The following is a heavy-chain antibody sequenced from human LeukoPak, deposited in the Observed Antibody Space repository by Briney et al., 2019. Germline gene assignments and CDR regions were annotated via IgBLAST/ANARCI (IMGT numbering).Heavy chain of an antibody. Sequence: GGSLRLSCAASGFTFSSYAMHWVRQAPGKGLEWVAVISYDGSNKYYADSVKGRFTISRDNSKNTLYLQMNSLRAEDTAVYYCARGHYDSSGYYVSGYWGQGTLVTVSS. CDR1: GFTFSSYA. D-gene: IGHD3-22*01. CDR3: ARGHYDSSGYYVSGY. J-gene: IGHJ4*02. CDR2: ISYDGSNK. V-gene: IGHV3-30-3*01.